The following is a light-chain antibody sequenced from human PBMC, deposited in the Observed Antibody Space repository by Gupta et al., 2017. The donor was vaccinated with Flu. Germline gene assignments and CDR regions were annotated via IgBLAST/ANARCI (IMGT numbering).Light chain of an antibody. CDR3: QVWDSSSDHWV. CDR2: DDS. Sequence: SYVLTQPPSVSVAAGQTARITCGGNNIGSKSVHWYQQKPGQAPVLVVYDDSDRPSGIPGRFSGSNSGNTATLTISGVEAGDEADYYCQVWDSSSDHWVFGGGTKLTVL. CDR1: NIGSKS. V-gene: IGLV3-21*02. J-gene: IGLJ3*02.